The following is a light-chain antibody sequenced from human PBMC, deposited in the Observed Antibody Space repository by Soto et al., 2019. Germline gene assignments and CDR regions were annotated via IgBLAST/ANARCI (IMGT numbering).Light chain of an antibody. Sequence: QSALTQPPSASGSPGQSVTISCTGTSSDVGGYNYVSWYQQHPGKAPKLMIYEVIKRPSGVPDRFSGSKSGNTASLTVSGLQAEDEADYYCSSFAGSTNFAVFGTGTQLTVL. CDR3: SSFAGSTNFAV. CDR1: SSDVGGYNY. CDR2: EVI. V-gene: IGLV2-8*01. J-gene: IGLJ1*01.